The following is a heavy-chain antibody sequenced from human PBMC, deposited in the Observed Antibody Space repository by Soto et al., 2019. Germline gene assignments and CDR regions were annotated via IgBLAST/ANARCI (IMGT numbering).Heavy chain of an antibody. CDR1: GDSISNNKW. J-gene: IGHJ4*02. CDR3: VRFWPPPYSDALTDYTDAFDY. V-gene: IGHV4-4*02. CDR2: MHHSGSI. D-gene: IGHD3-9*01. Sequence: SETLSLTCSVSGDSISNNKWWSWVRQPPGKGLEWIGEMHHSGSIHYNASLKSRATISVDKSRNQFSLQLTSVTAADTAVYYCVRFWPPPYSDALTDYTDAFDYWGQGTMVTVSS.